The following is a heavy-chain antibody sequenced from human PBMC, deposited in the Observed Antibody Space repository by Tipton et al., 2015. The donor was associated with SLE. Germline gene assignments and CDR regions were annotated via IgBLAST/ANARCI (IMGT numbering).Heavy chain of an antibody. D-gene: IGHD6-13*01. Sequence: SLRLSCAASGFTFSSYGMHWVRQAPGKGLEWVAFIRYDGSNKYYADSVKGRFTISRDNSKNTLYLQMNSLRAEDTAVYYCARRYSSSWGSYFDYWGQGTLVTVSS. CDR1: GFTFSSYG. CDR2: IRYDGSNK. J-gene: IGHJ4*02. CDR3: ARRYSSSWGSYFDY. V-gene: IGHV3-30*02.